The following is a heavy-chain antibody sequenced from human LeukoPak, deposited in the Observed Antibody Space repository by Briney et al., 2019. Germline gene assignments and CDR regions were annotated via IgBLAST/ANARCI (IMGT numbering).Heavy chain of an antibody. CDR3: ARARNYGESTACYNHFDV. Sequence: SLTLSFTSSAGSFNTHAITWARQAPGQGIGWMGGITPILSTTPYPQKFQGRVTITADKSTSTAYMEVSSRRSDDTAVYYCARARNYGESTACYNHFDVWGQGTLVSVSS. V-gene: IGHV1-69*06. CDR2: ITPILSTT. J-gene: IGHJ4*02. D-gene: IGHD2-2*02. CDR1: AGSFNTHA.